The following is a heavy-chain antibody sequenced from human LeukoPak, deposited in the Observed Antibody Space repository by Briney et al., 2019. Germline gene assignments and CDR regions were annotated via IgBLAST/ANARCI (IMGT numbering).Heavy chain of an antibody. CDR2: IYHSGST. CDR1: GGSISSSNW. V-gene: IGHV4-4*02. Sequence: ALETLSLTCAVSGGSISSSNWWSWVRQPPGKGLEWIGEIYHSGSTNYNPSLKSRVTISVDTSKNQFSLKLSSVTAADTAVYYCARRSSSGWRRYYFDYWGQGTLVTVSS. J-gene: IGHJ4*02. CDR3: ARRSSSGWRRYYFDY. D-gene: IGHD6-19*01.